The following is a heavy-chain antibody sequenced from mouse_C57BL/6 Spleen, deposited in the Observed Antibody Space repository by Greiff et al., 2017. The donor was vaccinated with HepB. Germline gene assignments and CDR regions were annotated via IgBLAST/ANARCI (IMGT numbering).Heavy chain of an antibody. D-gene: IGHD3-1*01. V-gene: IGHV6-3*01. CDR1: GFTFRNYW. Sequence: EVQLVESGGGLVQPGGSMKLSCVASGFTFRNYWMNWVRQSPEKGLEWVAQIRLKSDNYETHYAESVKGRFTISRDDSKSIVYLQMNNLSAEDTGIYYCTGGDGLFDYWGQGTTLTVSS. CDR2: IRLKSDNYET. CDR3: TGGDGLFDY. J-gene: IGHJ2*01.